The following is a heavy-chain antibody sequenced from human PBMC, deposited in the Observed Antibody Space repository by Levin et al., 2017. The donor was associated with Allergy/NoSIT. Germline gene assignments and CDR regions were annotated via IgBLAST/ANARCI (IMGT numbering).Heavy chain of an antibody. V-gene: IGHV3-66*01. Sequence: GESLKISCAASGFTVSSHYMSWVRQAPGKGLEWVSVIYSGGSTYYADSVKGRFTISRDNSKNTLYLQMNSLRAEDTAVYYCAREGGYSYGFTQEFDYWGQGTLVTVSS. J-gene: IGHJ4*02. CDR1: GFTVSSHY. CDR3: AREGGYSYGFTQEFDY. D-gene: IGHD5-18*01. CDR2: IYSGGST.